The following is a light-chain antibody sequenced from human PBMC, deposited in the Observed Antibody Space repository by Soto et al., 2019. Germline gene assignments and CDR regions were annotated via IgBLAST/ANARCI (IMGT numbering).Light chain of an antibody. CDR2: DAY. Sequence: EVVLTQSPVTLSLSPGERATLSCRASQSFRGLLAWYQQKPGQAPRLLIYDAYNRATGIPPRFSGSGSGTDFTLNIRSLEPEDSAVYYCQQRHMWPITFGQGTRLEIK. V-gene: IGKV3-11*01. CDR3: QQRHMWPIT. J-gene: IGKJ5*01. CDR1: QSFRGL.